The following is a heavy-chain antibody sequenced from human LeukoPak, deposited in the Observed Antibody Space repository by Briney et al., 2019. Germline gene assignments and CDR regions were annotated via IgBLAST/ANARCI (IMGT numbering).Heavy chain of an antibody. V-gene: IGHV4-34*01. CDR3: ARGVARTYYSDTSGYAAADY. J-gene: IGHJ4*02. Sequence: SETLSLTCAVYGESFSGYYWSWIRQPPGKGLEWIGEINHSGSTNYNPSLKSQVTISVDTSKNQFSLKLSSVTAADTAVYYCARGVARTYYSDTSGYAAADYWGQGTLVTVSS. CDR2: INHSGST. CDR1: GESFSGYY. D-gene: IGHD3-22*01.